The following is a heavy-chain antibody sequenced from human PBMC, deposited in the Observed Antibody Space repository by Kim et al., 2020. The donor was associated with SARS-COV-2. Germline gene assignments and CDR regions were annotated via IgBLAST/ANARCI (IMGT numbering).Heavy chain of an antibody. CDR1: GFTFSSYD. CDR3: ARAEGSYTYYYYGMDV. J-gene: IGHJ6*02. D-gene: IGHD3-10*01. Sequence: GGSLRLSCAASGFTFSSYDMNWVRQAPGKGLEWVSYISSSGSTIYYADSVKGRFTISRDNAKNSLYLQMNSLRAEDTAVYYCARAEGSYTYYYYGMDVWGQGTTVTVSS. CDR2: ISSSGSTI. V-gene: IGHV3-48*03.